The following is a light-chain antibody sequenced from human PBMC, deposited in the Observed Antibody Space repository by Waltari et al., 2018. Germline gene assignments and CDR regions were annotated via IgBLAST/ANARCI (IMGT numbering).Light chain of an antibody. V-gene: IGKV3-11*01. J-gene: IGKJ3*01. Sequence: EVVLTQSPATLSLSPGDRATLSCRASQSVTTDLAWYQQRRGQAPGLLIYDASARATGIPARFSGSGSGTDFTLTISGLEPEDFAVYYCHQRSNWPLTFGPGTKVDFK. CDR2: DAS. CDR1: QSVTTD. CDR3: HQRSNWPLT.